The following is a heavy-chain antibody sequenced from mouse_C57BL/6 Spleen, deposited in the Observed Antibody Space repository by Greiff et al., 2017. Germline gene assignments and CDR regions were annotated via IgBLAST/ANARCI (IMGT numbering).Heavy chain of an antibody. CDR2: ISDGGSYT. V-gene: IGHV5-4*01. J-gene: IGHJ1*03. CDR1: GFTFSSYA. Sequence: EVNLVESGGGLVKPGGSLKLSCAASGFTFSSYAMSWVRQTPEKRLEWVATISDGGSYTYYPDNVKGRFTISRDNAKNNLYLQMSHLKSEDTAMYYCARDDDGYSWYFDVWGTGTTVTVSS. D-gene: IGHD2-3*01. CDR3: ARDDDGYSWYFDV.